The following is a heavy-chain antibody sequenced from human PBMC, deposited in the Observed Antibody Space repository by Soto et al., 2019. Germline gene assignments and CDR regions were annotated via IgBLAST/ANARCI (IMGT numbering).Heavy chain of an antibody. D-gene: IGHD6-19*01. J-gene: IGHJ4*02. CDR1: GSTFSSYA. V-gene: IGHV3-23*01. Sequence: GGSLRLSCAASGSTFSSYAMSWVRQAPGKGLEWVSAISGSGGSTYYADSVKGRFTISRDNSKNTLYLQMNSLRAEDTAVYYCAIRSGWSQFDYWGQGTLVTVSS. CDR2: ISGSGGST. CDR3: AIRSGWSQFDY.